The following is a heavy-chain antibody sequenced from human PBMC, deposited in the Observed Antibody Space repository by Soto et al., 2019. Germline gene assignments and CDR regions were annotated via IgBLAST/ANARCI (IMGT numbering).Heavy chain of an antibody. D-gene: IGHD3-3*01. CDR2: IVVGSGNT. J-gene: IGHJ4*02. CDR1: GFTFTSSA. CDR3: AASTHLKGGYYDFWSADY. Sequence: ASVKVSCKASGFTFTSSAMQWVRQARGQRLEWIGWIVVGSGNTNYAQKFQERVTITRDMSTSTAYMELSSLRSEDTAVYYCAASTHLKGGYYDFWSADYRGKGTLVTVSS. V-gene: IGHV1-58*02.